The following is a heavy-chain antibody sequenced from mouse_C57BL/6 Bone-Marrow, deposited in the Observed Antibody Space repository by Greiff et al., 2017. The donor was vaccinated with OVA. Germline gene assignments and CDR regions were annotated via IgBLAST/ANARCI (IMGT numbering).Heavy chain of an antibody. Sequence: EVHLVESGGGLVQPGGSLKLSCAASGFTFSDFYMYWIRQTPEKRLEWVAYISNGGGSTYYPDTVKGRFTISRDNAKNTLYLQMSRLKSEDTAMYFCARLDAMDYWGQGTSLTVSS. J-gene: IGHJ4*01. CDR2: ISNGGGST. CDR1: GFTFSDFY. V-gene: IGHV5-12*01. CDR3: ARLDAMDY.